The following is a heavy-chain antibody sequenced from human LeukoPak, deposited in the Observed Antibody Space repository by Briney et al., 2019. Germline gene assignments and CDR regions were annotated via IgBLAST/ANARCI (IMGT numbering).Heavy chain of an antibody. D-gene: IGHD1-26*01. CDR2: ISSDSNYI. CDR1: GFTFSNYS. V-gene: IGHV3-21*01. CDR3: ATLQLGPTTNY. Sequence: AGSLRLSCAASGFTFSNYSMNWVRQAPGKGLEWVSSISSDSNYIYYADSMQGRFTISRDNAKNSLYLHMNSLRAEDTAVYYCATLQLGPTTNYWGQGTLVTVSS. J-gene: IGHJ4*02.